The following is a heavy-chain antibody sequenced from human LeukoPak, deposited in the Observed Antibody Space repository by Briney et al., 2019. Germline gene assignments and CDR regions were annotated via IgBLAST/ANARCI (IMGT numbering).Heavy chain of an antibody. D-gene: IGHD6-13*01. J-gene: IGHJ5*02. CDR1: GFTFSSYG. Sequence: PGGSLRLSCAASGFTFSSYGMHWVRQAPGKGLVWVAVIWYDGSNKYYADSVKGRFTISRDNSKNTLYLQMNSLRAEDTAVYYCARYGSSREFDPWGQGTLVTVSS. CDR2: IWYDGSNK. V-gene: IGHV3-33*01. CDR3: ARYGSSREFDP.